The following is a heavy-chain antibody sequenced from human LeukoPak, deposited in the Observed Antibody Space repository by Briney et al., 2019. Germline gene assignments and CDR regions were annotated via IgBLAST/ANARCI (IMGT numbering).Heavy chain of an antibody. D-gene: IGHD6-19*01. CDR3: ARRRIAVAGHLHGAFDI. Sequence: GSSVKVSCKASGGTFSSYAISWVRQAPGQGLEWMGGIIPIFDTTNYAQKFQGRVTITADKSTSTAYMELSSLRSEDTAVYYCARRRIAVAGHLHGAFDIWGQGTMVTVSS. CDR1: GGTFSSYA. V-gene: IGHV1-69*06. J-gene: IGHJ3*02. CDR2: IIPIFDTT.